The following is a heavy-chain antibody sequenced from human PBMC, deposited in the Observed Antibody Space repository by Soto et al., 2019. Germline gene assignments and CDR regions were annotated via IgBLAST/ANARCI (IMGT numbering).Heavy chain of an antibody. CDR3: ARDTQYSYNGMDV. Sequence: GXSVKVSFKASPYTFTSYGISWVRQAPGQGLEWMGWISPYNGNTNFAQNLQGRVTMTTDTSTSTAYMELRSLRSEDTAVYYCARDTQYSYNGMDVWGQGTTVTVSS. J-gene: IGHJ6*02. CDR2: ISPYNGNT. V-gene: IGHV1-18*01. CDR1: PYTFTSYG.